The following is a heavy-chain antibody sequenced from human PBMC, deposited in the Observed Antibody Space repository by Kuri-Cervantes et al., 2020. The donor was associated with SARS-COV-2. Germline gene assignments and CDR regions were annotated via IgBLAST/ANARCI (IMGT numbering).Heavy chain of an antibody. CDR1: GFSLSPSGVG. D-gene: IGHD2-8*01. V-gene: IGHV2-5*01. CDR3: ARTYCTNGVCPYYYYGMDV. CDR2: IYWNDDK. Sequence: SGPTLVKPTQTLTLTCTFSGFSLSPSGVGVGWIRQPPGKALEWLALIYWNDDKRHSPSLKSRLTITKDTSKNQVVLTMTNMDPVDTATYYCARTYCTNGVCPYYYYGMDVWGQGTTVTVSS. J-gene: IGHJ6*02.